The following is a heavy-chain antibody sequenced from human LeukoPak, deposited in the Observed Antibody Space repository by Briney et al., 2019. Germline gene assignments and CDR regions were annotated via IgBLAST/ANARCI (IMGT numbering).Heavy chain of an antibody. J-gene: IGHJ3*02. CDR3: AKARYSSGYHDTFDI. Sequence: GGSLRLSCAASGFTFDDYAMHWVRQAPGKGLEWVSGISWNSGSIGYADSVKGRFTISRDNAKNSLYLQINSLRAEDTALYFCAKARYSSGYHDTFDIWGQGTMVTVS. CDR2: ISWNSGSI. CDR1: GFTFDDYA. V-gene: IGHV3-9*01. D-gene: IGHD6-19*01.